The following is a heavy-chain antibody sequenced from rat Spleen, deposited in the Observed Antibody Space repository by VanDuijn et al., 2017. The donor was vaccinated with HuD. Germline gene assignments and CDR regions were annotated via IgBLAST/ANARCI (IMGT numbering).Heavy chain of an antibody. Sequence: EVQLEESGGGLVQPGRSLKLSCVASGFTFNNYWMTWIRQAPGKGLEWVASISNTGGTTNYPDSVKGRISISRDNAKSTLYVQLNSLRSEDTATYFCTRGVYYGYNAFAYWGQGTLVTVSS. D-gene: IGHD1-9*01. V-gene: IGHV5-31*01. CDR2: ISNTGGTT. CDR3: TRGVYYGYNAFAY. CDR1: GFTFNNYW. J-gene: IGHJ3*01.